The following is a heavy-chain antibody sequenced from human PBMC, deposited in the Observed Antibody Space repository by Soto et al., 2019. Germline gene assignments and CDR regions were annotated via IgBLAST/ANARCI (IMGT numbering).Heavy chain of an antibody. CDR3: GFRPPVGTVIVVVREEWRCDY. V-gene: IGHV3-30-3*01. CDR2: ISYDGSNK. Sequence: QVQLVESGGGVVQPGRSLRLSCAASGFTFSSYAMHWVRQAPGKGLEWVAVISYDGSNKYYADSVKGRFTISRDNSKNTLYLRMNSLIGEETGVYYCGFRPPVGTVIVVVREEWRCDYWVLGTLVTVSS. J-gene: IGHJ4*02. CDR1: GFTFSSYA. D-gene: IGHD3-22*01.